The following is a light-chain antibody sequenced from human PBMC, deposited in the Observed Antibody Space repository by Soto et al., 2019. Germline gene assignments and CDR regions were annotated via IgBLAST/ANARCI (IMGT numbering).Light chain of an antibody. CDR2: AVS. Sequence: QSALTQPASVSGSPGQWITISCAGTNSDVGNYNLVSWYQHHPGKAPRLIIYAVSKRPSGISDRFSGSKSGSTASLTISGLQPEDEDDYHCCSYAGNTTFKFGGGTKLTVL. V-gene: IGLV2-23*02. CDR1: NSDVGNYNL. CDR3: CSYAGNTTFK. J-gene: IGLJ2*01.